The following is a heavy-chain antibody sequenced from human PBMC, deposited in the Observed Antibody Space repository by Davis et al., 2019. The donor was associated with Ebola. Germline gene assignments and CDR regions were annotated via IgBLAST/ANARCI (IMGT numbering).Heavy chain of an antibody. Sequence: GGSLRLSCVASGFNFPNYYMNWVRQAPGKGLEWVANIKHDESQRYYADSVKGRFYISRDNAKNSLYLQMNTLRVEDTAIYYCVPGTWIRGQGTLVTVSS. CDR3: VPGTWI. J-gene: IGHJ4*02. D-gene: IGHD5-18*01. CDR1: GFNFPNYY. V-gene: IGHV3-7*01. CDR2: IKHDESQR.